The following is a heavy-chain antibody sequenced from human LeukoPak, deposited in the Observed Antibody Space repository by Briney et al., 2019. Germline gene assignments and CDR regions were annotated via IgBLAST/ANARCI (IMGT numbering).Heavy chain of an antibody. CDR3: AAASGSFLSAFDI. J-gene: IGHJ3*02. V-gene: IGHV4-59*01. CDR1: GGSISSYY. D-gene: IGHD1-26*01. CDR2: IYYSGST. Sequence: SETLSLTCTVSGGSISSYYWSWIRQPPGKGLEWIGYIYYSGSTNYNPSLKSRVTISVDTSKNQFSLKLSSVTAAHTAVYYCAAASGSFLSAFDIWGQGTMVTVSS.